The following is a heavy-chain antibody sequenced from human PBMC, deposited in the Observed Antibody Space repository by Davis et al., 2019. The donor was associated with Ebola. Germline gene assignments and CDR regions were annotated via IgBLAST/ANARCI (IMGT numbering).Heavy chain of an antibody. D-gene: IGHD3-10*01. CDR2: IYYSGST. CDR3: ARLRSGSYYKYYWYFDL. CDR1: GGSVSSGSYY. Sequence: PSETLSLTCTVSGGSVSSGSYYWGWIRQPPGKGLEWIGSIYYSGSTYYNPSLKSRVTISVDTSKNQFSLKLSSVTAADTAVYYCARLRSGSYYKYYWYFDLWGRGTLVTVSS. J-gene: IGHJ2*01. V-gene: IGHV4-39*01.